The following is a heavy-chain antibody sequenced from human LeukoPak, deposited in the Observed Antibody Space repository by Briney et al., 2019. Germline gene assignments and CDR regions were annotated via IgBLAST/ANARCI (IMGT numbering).Heavy chain of an antibody. V-gene: IGHV4-38-2*02. CDR3: ARFTPQGYGWGGYNRFDP. CDR2: IYHSGST. CDR1: GYSISSGYY. D-gene: IGHD3-16*01. J-gene: IGHJ5*02. Sequence: SETLSLTCTVSGYSISSGYYWGWIRQPPGKGLEWIGSIYHSGSTYYNPSLKSRVTVSVDTSKNQFSLKLSSVTAADTAVYYCARFTPQGYGWGGYNRFDPWGQGTPVTVSP.